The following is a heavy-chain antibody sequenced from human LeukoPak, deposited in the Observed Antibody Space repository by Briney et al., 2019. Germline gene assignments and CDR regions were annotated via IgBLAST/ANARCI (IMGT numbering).Heavy chain of an antibody. CDR2: INPTGGST. Sequence: ASVKVSCKASGYTFPSYFMHWVRQAPGQGLEWMGIINPTGGSTTYAQKFQGRVTMTRDTSTSTVYMELSSLRSDDTAVYYCAFDSSGYYWYFDYWGQGTLVTVSS. V-gene: IGHV1-46*01. CDR3: AFDSSGYYWYFDY. D-gene: IGHD3-22*01. J-gene: IGHJ4*02. CDR1: GYTFPSYF.